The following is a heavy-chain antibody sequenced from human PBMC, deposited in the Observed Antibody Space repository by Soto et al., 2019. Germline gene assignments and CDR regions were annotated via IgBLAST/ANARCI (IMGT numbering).Heavy chain of an antibody. J-gene: IGHJ4*02. CDR1: GYTFTSYG. D-gene: IGHD6-19*01. V-gene: IGHV1-18*01. CDR2: ISAYNGNT. CDR3: ARDLPRIAVAGSRSNY. Sequence: QVQLVQSGAEVKKPGASVKVSCKASGYTFTSYGISWVRQAPGQGLEWMGWISAYNGNTNYAQKLQGRVTMTTDTATSTADMELRSLRSDDTAVYYCARDLPRIAVAGSRSNYWGQGTLVTVSS.